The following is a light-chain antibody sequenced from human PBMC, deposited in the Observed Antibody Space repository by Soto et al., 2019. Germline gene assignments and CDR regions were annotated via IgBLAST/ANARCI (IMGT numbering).Light chain of an antibody. Sequence: QSALTQPRSVSGSPGQSVTISCTGTSSDIGGYNYVSWYQHHPGKAPKLMIYDVGKRPSGVPDRFSGSRSGNTASLAISGLQAEAEAACYCCSYAGRYTYVFGTGTKLTVL. CDR1: SSDIGGYNY. J-gene: IGLJ1*01. CDR2: DVG. CDR3: CSYAGRYTYV. V-gene: IGLV2-11*01.